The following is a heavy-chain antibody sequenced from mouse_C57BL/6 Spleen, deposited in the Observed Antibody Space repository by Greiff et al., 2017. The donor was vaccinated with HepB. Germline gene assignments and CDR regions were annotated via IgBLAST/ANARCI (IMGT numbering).Heavy chain of an antibody. Sequence: DVQLVESEGGLVQPGSSMKLSCTASGFTFSDYYMAWVRQVPEKGLEWVANINYDGSSTYYLDSLKSRFIISRDNAKNILYLQMSSLKSEDTATYYCARSTLYYDYDDYFDYWGQGTTLTVSS. CDR1: GFTFSDYY. V-gene: IGHV5-16*01. CDR3: ARSTLYYDYDDYFDY. D-gene: IGHD2-4*01. J-gene: IGHJ2*01. CDR2: INYDGSST.